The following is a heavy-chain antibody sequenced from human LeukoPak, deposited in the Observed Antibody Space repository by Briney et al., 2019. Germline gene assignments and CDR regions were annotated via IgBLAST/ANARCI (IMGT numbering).Heavy chain of an antibody. D-gene: IGHD3-22*01. J-gene: IGHJ4*02. Sequence: PSETLSLTCIVSGGSTSGGNYYWGWIRRPPGKGLEWIGYIYYSGSTYYNPSLKSRVTISVDTSKNQFSLKLSSVTAADTAVYYCASQAPPTYYYDSSGYPNYWGQGTLVTVSS. CDR2: IYYSGST. V-gene: IGHV4-31*03. CDR3: ASQAPPTYYYDSSGYPNY. CDR1: GGSTSGGNYY.